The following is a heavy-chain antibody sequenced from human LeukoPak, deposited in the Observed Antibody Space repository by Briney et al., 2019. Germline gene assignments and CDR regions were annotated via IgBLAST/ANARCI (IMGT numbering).Heavy chain of an antibody. Sequence: SETLSLTCAVYGGSFSGYYWSWIRQPPGKGLEWIGEINHRGSTNYNPSLKGRVTISVDTSKNQFSLKLSSVTAADTAVYYCARGDCSGGSCYSRSRTYGMDVWGKGTTVTVSS. D-gene: IGHD2-15*01. CDR2: INHRGST. CDR1: GGSFSGYY. CDR3: ARGDCSGGSCYSRSRTYGMDV. J-gene: IGHJ6*04. V-gene: IGHV4-34*01.